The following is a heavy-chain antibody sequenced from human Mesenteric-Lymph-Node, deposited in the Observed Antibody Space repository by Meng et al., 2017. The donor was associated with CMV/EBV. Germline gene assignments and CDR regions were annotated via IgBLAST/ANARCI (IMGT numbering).Heavy chain of an antibody. Sequence: QVQLVQSGAEVNKPGPSVKVSCKASGYTFSSYTIGWVRQAPGQGLEWMGRIIPILGIANYAQKFQGRVTITADKSTSTAYMELSSLRSEDTAVYYCAGGIAAAGSRWFDPWGQGTLVTVSS. CDR2: IIPILGIA. D-gene: IGHD6-13*01. CDR3: AGGIAAAGSRWFDP. J-gene: IGHJ5*02. V-gene: IGHV1-69*02. CDR1: GYTFSSYT.